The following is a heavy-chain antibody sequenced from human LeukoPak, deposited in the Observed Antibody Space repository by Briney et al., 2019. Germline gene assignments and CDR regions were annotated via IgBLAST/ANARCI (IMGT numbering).Heavy chain of an antibody. J-gene: IGHJ4*02. CDR1: GGSVSSGSYY. CDR2: NYSGGSA. V-gene: IGHV4-61*01. D-gene: IGHD3-22*01. Sequence: PSETLSLTCTVSGGSVSSGSYYWSWIRQPPGKGLEWIGYNYSGGSANYNPSLKSRVAISVDTSKNQFSLKLSSVTAADTAVYFCTREVVVTYYFDYWGQGTLVTVSS. CDR3: TREVVVTYYFDY.